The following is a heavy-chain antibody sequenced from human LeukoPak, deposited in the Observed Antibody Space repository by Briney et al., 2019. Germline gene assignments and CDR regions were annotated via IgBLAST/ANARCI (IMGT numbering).Heavy chain of an antibody. D-gene: IGHD2-21*02. CDR1: GFTFSSYA. CDR2: ISGSGGST. V-gene: IGHV3-23*01. CDR3: AKDTTYCGGDCYGSVFDY. Sequence: GGSLRLSCAASGFTFSSYAMSWVRQAPGKGLEWVSGISGSGGSTYYADSVKGRFIISRDNSKNTLYLQMNSLRAEDTAVYYCAKDTTYCGGDCYGSVFDYWGQGTLVTVSS. J-gene: IGHJ4*02.